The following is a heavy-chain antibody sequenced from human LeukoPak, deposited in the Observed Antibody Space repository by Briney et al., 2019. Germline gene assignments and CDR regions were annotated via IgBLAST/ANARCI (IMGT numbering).Heavy chain of an antibody. V-gene: IGHV3-30-3*01. CDR1: GFTFSSSA. J-gene: IGHJ4*02. CDR3: ARDRDSSGWYEGFDY. D-gene: IGHD6-19*01. Sequence: GGSLRLSCAASGFTFSSSAMHWVRQAPDKGLEWVAVISYDGSNKYYADSVKGRFTISRDNSKNTLYLQMNSLRADDTAEYYCARDRDSSGWYEGFDYWGQGTLVTVSS. CDR2: ISYDGSNK.